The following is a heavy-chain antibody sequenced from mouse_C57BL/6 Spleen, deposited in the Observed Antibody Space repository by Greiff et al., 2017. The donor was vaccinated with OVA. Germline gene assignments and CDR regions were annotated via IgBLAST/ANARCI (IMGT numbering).Heavy chain of an antibody. D-gene: IGHD1-1*01. V-gene: IGHV5-9-1*02. J-gene: IGHJ3*01. CDR2: ISSGGDYI. Sequence: EVQLVESGEGLVKPGGSLKLSCAASGFTFSSFAMSWVRQTPEKRLEWVAYISSGGDYIDYADTVKGRFTISRDNARNTLYLQMSSLKSEDTAMYYCTRWCYYGSSYSYWGQGTLVTVSA. CDR1: GFTFSSFA. CDR3: TRWCYYGSSYSY.